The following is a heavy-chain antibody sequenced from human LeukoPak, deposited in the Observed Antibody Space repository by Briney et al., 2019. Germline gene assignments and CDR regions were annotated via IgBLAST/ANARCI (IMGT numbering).Heavy chain of an antibody. CDR1: GGSISSYY. CDR3: ASSYVGSWALDY. Sequence: SETLSLTCTVSGGSISSYYWSWIRQPPGKGLEWIGYIYYSGSTNYNPSLKSRVTISIDTSRNQLSLKLSSVTAADTAVYYCASSYVGSWALDYWGQGTLVTVSS. J-gene: IGHJ4*02. CDR2: IYYSGST. V-gene: IGHV4-59*01. D-gene: IGHD6-13*01.